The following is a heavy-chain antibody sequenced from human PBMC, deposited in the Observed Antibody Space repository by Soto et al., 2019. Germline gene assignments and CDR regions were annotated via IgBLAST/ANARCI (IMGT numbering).Heavy chain of an antibody. V-gene: IGHV3-66*01. CDR2: IYSGGST. J-gene: IGHJ4*02. Sequence: GGSLRPSCAPSGFTFSVYSMNWVRQAPGKGLEWVSFIYSGGSTYYADSVKGRFTISRDNSKNTLYLQMNSLRAEDTAVYYCAREVCSSTSCYFPYWGQGTLVTVSS. CDR3: AREVCSSTSCYFPY. CDR1: GFTFSVYS. D-gene: IGHD2-2*01.